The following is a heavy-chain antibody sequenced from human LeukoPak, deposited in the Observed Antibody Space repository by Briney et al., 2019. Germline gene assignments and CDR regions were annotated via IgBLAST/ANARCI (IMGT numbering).Heavy chain of an antibody. CDR3: ARQGISSSSWYDHFDY. J-gene: IGHJ4*02. D-gene: IGHD6-13*01. V-gene: IGHV4-39*01. CDR1: GGSISSSSYY. CDR2: IYYSGNT. Sequence: SETLSLTCTVSGGSISSSSYYWGWIRQPPGKGLEWIGSIYYSGNTYYNSSPKSRVTISVDTSKKQFSMKMSSVTAADTAVYYCARQGISSSSWYDHFDYWGQGTLVTVSS.